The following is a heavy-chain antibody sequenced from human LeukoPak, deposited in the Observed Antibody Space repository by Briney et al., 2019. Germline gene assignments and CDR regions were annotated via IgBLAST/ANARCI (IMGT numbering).Heavy chain of an antibody. CDR1: GFTFSDHY. J-gene: IGHJ4*02. CDR3: AKDPPRDYDILGGDY. V-gene: IGHV3-72*01. Sequence: GGSLRLSCVASGFTFSDHYMDWVRQAPGVGLEWIGRIRDKTNDYTTQYAASVKGRFTISRDDSKNSLYLQMNSLKTEDTAVYYCAKDPPRDYDILGGDYWGQGTLVTVSS. CDR2: IRDKTNDYTT. D-gene: IGHD3-9*01.